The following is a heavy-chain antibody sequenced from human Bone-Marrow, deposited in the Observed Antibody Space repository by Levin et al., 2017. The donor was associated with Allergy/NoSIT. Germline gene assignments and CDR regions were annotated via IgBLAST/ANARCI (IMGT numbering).Heavy chain of an antibody. CDR2: IYYSGST. CDR1: GGSVSSGSYY. V-gene: IGHV4-61*01. Sequence: SETLSLTCTVSGGSVSSGSYYWSWIRQPPGKGLEWIGYIYYSGSTNYNPSLKSRVTISVDTSKNQFSLKLSSVTAADTAVYYCARDQGLVVVAARHGVSRVYYYYGMDVWGQGTTVTVSS. J-gene: IGHJ6*02. D-gene: IGHD2-15*01. CDR3: ARDQGLVVVAARHGVSRVYYYYGMDV.